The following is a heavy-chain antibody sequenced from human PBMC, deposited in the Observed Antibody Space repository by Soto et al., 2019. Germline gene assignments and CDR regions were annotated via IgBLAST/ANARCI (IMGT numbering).Heavy chain of an antibody. D-gene: IGHD6-13*01. CDR2: ISYRGIT. CDR1: GGSFSSGAYH. V-gene: IGHV4-31*03. Sequence: QVQLQESGPGLVKPSQTLSLTCTVSGGSFSSGAYHWSWVRQHPGQGLERIASISYRGITYSNPSLKSRLSMSVDTSKNQFSLNLTSVTAADTAVYHCARMSATGTRWFDPWGQGTLVTVSS. CDR3: ARMSATGTRWFDP. J-gene: IGHJ5*02.